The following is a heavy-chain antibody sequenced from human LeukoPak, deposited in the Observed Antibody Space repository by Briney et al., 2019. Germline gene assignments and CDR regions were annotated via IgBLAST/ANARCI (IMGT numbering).Heavy chain of an antibody. D-gene: IGHD5-24*01. V-gene: IGHV4-31*03. J-gene: IGHJ6*02. CDR3: ARVRDGYNSIGYYYYGMDV. CDR2: IYYSGST. CDR1: GGSISSGGYY. Sequence: PSETLSLTCTVSGGSISSGGYYWSWIRQHPGKGLEWIGYIYYSGSTYYNPSLKSRVTISVDTSKNQFSLKLSSVTAADTAVYYCARVRDGYNSIGYYYYGMDVWGQGTTVTVSS.